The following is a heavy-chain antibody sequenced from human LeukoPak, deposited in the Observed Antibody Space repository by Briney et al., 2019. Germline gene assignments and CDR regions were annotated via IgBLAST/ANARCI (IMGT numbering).Heavy chain of an antibody. CDR1: GYTFTSYD. Sequence: ASVKDSCKASGYTFTSYDINWVRQATGQGLEWMGWMNPNSGNTGYAQKFQGRVTMTRNTSISTAYMELSSLRSEDTAVYYCARDCGGDCYSRFDYWGQGTLVTVSS. V-gene: IGHV1-8*01. D-gene: IGHD2-21*02. J-gene: IGHJ4*02. CDR2: MNPNSGNT. CDR3: ARDCGGDCYSRFDY.